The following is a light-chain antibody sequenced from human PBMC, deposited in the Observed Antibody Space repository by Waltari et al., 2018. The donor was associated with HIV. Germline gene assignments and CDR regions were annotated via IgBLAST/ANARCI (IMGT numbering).Light chain of an antibody. Sequence: QSVLTQPPSVSAAPGQKVTISCSGSSSNIGNNYVSWYQQLPGTAPKLLIYENSKPPSGIPDLFSGSKSGPSATLGITGLQTGDEADYYCGTWDSSLSAGVFGGGTKLTVL. J-gene: IGLJ3*02. CDR2: ENS. CDR1: SSNIGNNY. CDR3: GTWDSSLSAGV. V-gene: IGLV1-51*02.